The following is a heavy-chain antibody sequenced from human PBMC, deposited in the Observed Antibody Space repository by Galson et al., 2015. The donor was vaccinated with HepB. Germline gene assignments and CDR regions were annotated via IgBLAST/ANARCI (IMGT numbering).Heavy chain of an antibody. Sequence: SLRLSCAASGFIFSNYAMHWVRQAPGKGLEWVAVLSYDGTNKYYAGSVKGRFTVSRDNSKNTLYLQMDGLRAEDTALYYCARGRYSDYEIGGADYWGQGTLVTVSS. CDR1: GFIFSNYA. CDR3: ARGRYSDYEIGGADY. CDR2: LSYDGTNK. J-gene: IGHJ4*02. D-gene: IGHD4-11*01. V-gene: IGHV3-30-3*01.